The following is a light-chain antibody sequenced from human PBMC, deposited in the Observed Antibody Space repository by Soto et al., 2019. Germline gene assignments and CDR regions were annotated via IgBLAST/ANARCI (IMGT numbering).Light chain of an antibody. J-gene: IGKJ5*01. Sequence: DIQMTHSPYSLSASVGDRVTIXYQASQNINNYLNWYQQKPGRAPKLLIYDASNLEAGVPSRFRGSGSGTDFTFTISRLQPEDIATYYCQQYENLPTFGQGTRLEIK. CDR1: QNINNY. CDR3: QQYENLPT. CDR2: DAS. V-gene: IGKV1-33*01.